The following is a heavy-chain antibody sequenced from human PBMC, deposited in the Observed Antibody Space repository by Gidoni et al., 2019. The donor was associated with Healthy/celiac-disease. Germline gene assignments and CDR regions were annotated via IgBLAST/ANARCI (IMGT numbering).Heavy chain of an antibody. CDR2: ISWNSGSI. J-gene: IGHJ4*02. CDR1: GFTFDDYA. V-gene: IGHV3-9*01. CDR3: AKDGHYYDSSGYLSRGFDY. D-gene: IGHD3-22*01. Sequence: EVQLVESGGGLVQPGRSLSLSCAASGFTFDDYAMHWVRQAPGKGLEWVSGISWNSGSIGYADSVKGRFTISRDNAKNSLYLQMNSLRAEDTALYYCAKDGHYYDSSGYLSRGFDYWGQGTLVTVSS.